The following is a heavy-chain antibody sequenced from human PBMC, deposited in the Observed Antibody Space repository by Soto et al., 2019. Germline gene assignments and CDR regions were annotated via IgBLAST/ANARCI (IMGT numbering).Heavy chain of an antibody. V-gene: IGHV4-59*01. CDR1: GGSISSYY. Sequence: SETLSLTCTVSGGSISSYYWSWIRQPPGKGLEWIGYIYYSGSTNYNPSLKSRVTISVDTSKNQFSRKLSSVTAADTAVYYCARVEVYSSSWYLDYWGQGTLVTVSS. CDR3: ARVEVYSSSWYLDY. CDR2: IYYSGST. D-gene: IGHD6-13*01. J-gene: IGHJ4*02.